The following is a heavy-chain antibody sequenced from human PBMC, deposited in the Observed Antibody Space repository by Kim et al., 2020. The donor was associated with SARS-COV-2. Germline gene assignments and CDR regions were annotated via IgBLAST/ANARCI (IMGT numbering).Heavy chain of an antibody. CDR1: GYTLTELS. CDR2: FDPEDGET. Sequence: ASVKVSCKVSGYTLTELSMHWVRQAPGKGLEWMGGFDPEDGETIYAQKFQGRVTMTEDTSTDTAYMELSSLRSEDTAVYYCAICSGGSCYSGIYFDYWGQGTLVTVSS. CDR3: AICSGGSCYSGIYFDY. J-gene: IGHJ4*02. V-gene: IGHV1-24*01. D-gene: IGHD2-15*01.